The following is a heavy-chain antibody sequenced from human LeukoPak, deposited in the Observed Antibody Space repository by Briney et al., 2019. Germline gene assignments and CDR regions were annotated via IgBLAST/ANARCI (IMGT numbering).Heavy chain of an antibody. CDR3: ARDGSTTTVTYDH. Sequence: GGSLRLSCAASGFTFSSYGMHWVRQAPGKGLEYVSAISSHGGSTYYANSVKGRFTISRDNSKNTLYLQMGSLRAEDMAVYYCARDGSTTTVTYDHWGQGTLVTVSS. V-gene: IGHV3-64*01. D-gene: IGHD4-17*01. J-gene: IGHJ4*02. CDR2: ISSHGGST. CDR1: GFTFSSYG.